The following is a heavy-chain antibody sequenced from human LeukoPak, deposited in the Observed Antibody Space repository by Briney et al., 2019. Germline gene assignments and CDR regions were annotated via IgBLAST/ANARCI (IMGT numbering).Heavy chain of an antibody. CDR3: ASQQQLVLLDWFDP. D-gene: IGHD6-13*01. Sequence: SETLSLTCTVSGYSISSGYYWGWIRQPPGKGLEWIGSIYHSGSTDYNPSLKRRVTISVDTSKNQFSLKLRSVTAADTAEYYCASQQQLVLLDWFDPWGQGTLVTVSS. J-gene: IGHJ5*02. CDR2: IYHSGST. V-gene: IGHV4-38-2*02. CDR1: GYSISSGYY.